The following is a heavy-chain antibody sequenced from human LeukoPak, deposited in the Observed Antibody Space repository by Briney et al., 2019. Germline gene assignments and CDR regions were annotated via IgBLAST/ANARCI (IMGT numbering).Heavy chain of an antibody. D-gene: IGHD2-2*01. CDR1: GYTFTAYY. CDR2: INPNSGGT. Sequence: ASVKVSCKASGYTFTAYYIHWVRHAPGQGLEWMGWINPNSGGTKYAQNFQGRVTMTRDTSITTAYMELSGLRSDDTAVYYCARWDCSSTSCENPWGQGTLVTVSS. J-gene: IGHJ5*02. CDR3: ARWDCSSTSCENP. V-gene: IGHV1-2*02.